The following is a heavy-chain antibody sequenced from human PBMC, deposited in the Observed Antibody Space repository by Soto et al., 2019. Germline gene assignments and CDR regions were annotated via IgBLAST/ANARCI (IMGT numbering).Heavy chain of an antibody. CDR1: GYSFTSYW. CDR2: TYPGDSDT. CDR3: ARHLTSGGIAAAVDFQH. Sequence: GESLKISCKGSGYSFTSYWIAWVRQMPGKGLEWMGITYPGDSDTRYSPSFQGQVTISADKSISTAYLQWSSLKASDTAMYYCARHLTSGGIAAAVDFQHWGQGTLVTVSS. J-gene: IGHJ1*01. V-gene: IGHV5-51*01. D-gene: IGHD6-13*01.